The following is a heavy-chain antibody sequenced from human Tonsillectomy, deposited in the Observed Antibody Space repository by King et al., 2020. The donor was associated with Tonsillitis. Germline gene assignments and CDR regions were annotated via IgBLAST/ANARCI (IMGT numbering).Heavy chain of an antibody. J-gene: IGHJ5*02. CDR3: SRNSYCSSTSCYTAGWFDP. CDR2: IRSGDGST. Sequence: VQLVESGGGLVQPGGSLRLSCAASGFTFNNYVMSWVRQAPGRGLEWVSGIRSGDGSTYYAESVKGRFTISRDNSKNTLYLQMNSLRAEDTAVSYWSRNSYCSSTSCYTAGWFDPWGQGTLVTVSS. CDR1: GFTFNNYV. V-gene: IGHV3-23*04. D-gene: IGHD2-2*01.